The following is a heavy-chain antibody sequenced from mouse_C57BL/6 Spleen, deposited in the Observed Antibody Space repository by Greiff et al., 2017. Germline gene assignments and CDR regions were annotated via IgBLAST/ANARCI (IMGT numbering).Heavy chain of an antibody. D-gene: IGHD1-1*01. J-gene: IGHJ4*01. CDR3: ARAYYGSSYSYYARDY. V-gene: IGHV1-52*01. CDR2: IDPSDSET. Sequence: QVQLQQPGAELVRPGSSVTLSCKASGYTFTSYWMHWVKQRPIQGLEWIGNIDPSDSETHYTQQFKDKATLTVDKSSSTAYMQLSSLTSEDSAVYYCARAYYGSSYSYYARDYWGKGTSDTVSS. CDR1: GYTFTSYW.